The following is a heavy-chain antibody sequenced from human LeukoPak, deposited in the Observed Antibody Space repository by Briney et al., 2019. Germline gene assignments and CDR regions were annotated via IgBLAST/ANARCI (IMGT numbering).Heavy chain of an antibody. CDR1: GFTFSSYW. CDR2: IKQDGSEK. J-gene: IGHJ4*02. Sequence: GGSLRLSCAASGFTFSSYWMSWVRQAPGKGLEWVANIKQDGSEKYYVDSVKGRFTISRDNAKNSLYLQMNSLRAEDTAAYYCARETASSYGYSGDYWGQGTLVTVSS. CDR3: ARETASSYGYSGDY. V-gene: IGHV3-7*01. D-gene: IGHD5-18*01.